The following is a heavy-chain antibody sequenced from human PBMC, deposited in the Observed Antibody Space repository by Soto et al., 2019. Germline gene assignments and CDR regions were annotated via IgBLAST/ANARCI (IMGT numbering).Heavy chain of an antibody. Sequence: GESLKISCKASGYSFAGYWITWVRQKPGKGLEWMGRIDPSDSQTYYSPSFRGHVTISVTKSITTVFLQWSSLRASDTAMYYCARQIYDSDTGPNFQYYFDSWGQGPPVTVS. CDR2: IDPSDSQT. V-gene: IGHV5-10-1*01. J-gene: IGHJ4*02. CDR1: GYSFAGYW. CDR3: ARQIYDSDTGPNFQYYFDS. D-gene: IGHD3-22*01.